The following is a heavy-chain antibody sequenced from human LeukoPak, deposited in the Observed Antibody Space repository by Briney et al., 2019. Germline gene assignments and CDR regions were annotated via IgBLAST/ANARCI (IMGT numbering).Heavy chain of an antibody. Sequence: KASETLSLTCTVSGGSISSGSYYWSWIRQPAGKGLEWIGRIYTSGSTNYNPSLKSRVTISVDTSKNQFSLKLSSVTAADTAVYYCARDKGRAVYYFDYWGQGTLVTVSS. CDR1: GGSISSGSYY. CDR2: IYTSGST. CDR3: ARDKGRAVYYFDY. D-gene: IGHD1-26*01. V-gene: IGHV4-61*02. J-gene: IGHJ4*02.